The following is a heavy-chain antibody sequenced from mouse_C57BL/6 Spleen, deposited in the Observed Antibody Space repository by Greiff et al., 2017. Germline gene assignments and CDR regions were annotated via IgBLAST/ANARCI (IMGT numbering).Heavy chain of an antibody. CDR1: GYTFTDYN. CDR2: INPNNGGT. J-gene: IGHJ1*03. V-gene: IGHV1-22*01. Sequence: EVQLQQSGPELVKPGASVKMSCKASGYTFTDYNMHWVKQSHGKSLEWIGYINPNNGGTSYNQKFKGKATLTVNKSSSTAYMELRSLTSEDSAVYYCAIITTVVATNWYFDVWGTGTTVTVSS. CDR3: AIITTVVATNWYFDV. D-gene: IGHD1-1*01.